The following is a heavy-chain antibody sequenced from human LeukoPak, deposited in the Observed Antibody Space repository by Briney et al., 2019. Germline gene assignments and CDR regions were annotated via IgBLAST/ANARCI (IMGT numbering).Heavy chain of an antibody. CDR3: ASRYCSSTSCYSY. V-gene: IGHV4-34*01. CDR2: INHSGST. D-gene: IGHD2-2*02. CDR1: GGSFSGYY. Sequence: SETLSLTCAVYGGSFSGYYWSWIRQPPGKGLEWIGEINHSGSTSYNPSLKSRVTISVDTSKNQFSLKLSSVTAADTAVYYCASRYCSSTSCYSYWGQGTLVTVS. J-gene: IGHJ4*02.